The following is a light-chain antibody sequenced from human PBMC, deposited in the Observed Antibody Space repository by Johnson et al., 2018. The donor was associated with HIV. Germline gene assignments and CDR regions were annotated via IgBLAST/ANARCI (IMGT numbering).Light chain of an antibody. CDR2: DNN. V-gene: IGLV1-51*01. J-gene: IGLJ1*01. CDR1: SSNIGNNY. Sequence: QSVLTQPPSVSAALGQKVTVSCAGSSSNIGNNYVSWYQQLPGTAPRLLIYDNNKRPSGIPDRFSGSKSGTSATLGITGLQTGDEADYYCGSWDSSLSAGGGFGTGTKVTVL. CDR3: GSWDSSLSAGGG.